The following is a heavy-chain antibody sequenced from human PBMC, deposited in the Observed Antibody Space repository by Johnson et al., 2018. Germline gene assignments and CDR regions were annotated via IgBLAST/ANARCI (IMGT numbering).Heavy chain of an antibody. D-gene: IGHD4-17*01. CDR1: GASIGSRRYY. CDR3: ARIIPTDDEGYHYYYMDV. J-gene: IGHJ6*03. V-gene: IGHV4-61*02. CDR2: IHTSGST. Sequence: QVQLQESGPGLVKPSQTLSLTCTVSGASIGSRRYYWSWIRQPAGKGLEWIGRIHTSGSTDYNSSLKSRVTISVDTSKNHVSLRLSSVTAADTAVYYCARIIPTDDEGYHYYYMDVWGKGTTVTVSS.